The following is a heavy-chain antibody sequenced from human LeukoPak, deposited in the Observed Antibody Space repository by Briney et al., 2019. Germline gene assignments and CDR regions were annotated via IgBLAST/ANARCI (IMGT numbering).Heavy chain of an antibody. CDR3: ARGKVPPRGYSGYDLDYYYYMDV. Sequence: ASVKVSCKASGYTFTGYYMHWVRQAPGQGLEWMGWINPNSGGTNYAQKFQGRVTMTRDTSISTAYMELSRLRSEDTAVYYCARGKVPPRGYSGYDLDYYYYMDVWGKGTTVTVSS. V-gene: IGHV1-2*02. CDR2: INPNSGGT. J-gene: IGHJ6*03. D-gene: IGHD5-12*01. CDR1: GYTFTGYY.